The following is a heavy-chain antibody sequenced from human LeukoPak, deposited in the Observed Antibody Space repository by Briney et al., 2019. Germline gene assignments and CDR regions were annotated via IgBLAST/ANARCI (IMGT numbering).Heavy chain of an antibody. V-gene: IGHV3-74*01. Sequence: GGTLRLSCAASGFTFSSYWMHWVRQAPGKGLVWVSRINSDGSSTSYADSVKGRFTISRDNAKNTLYLQMNSLRAEDTAVYYCARGAQLWFIDYHYYMDVWGKGTTVTVSS. CDR1: GFTFSSYW. J-gene: IGHJ6*03. CDR2: INSDGSST. CDR3: ARGAQLWFIDYHYYMDV. D-gene: IGHD5-18*01.